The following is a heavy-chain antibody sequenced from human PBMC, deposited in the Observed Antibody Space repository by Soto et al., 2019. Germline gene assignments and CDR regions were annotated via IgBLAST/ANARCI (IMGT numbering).Heavy chain of an antibody. CDR2: IKTKAEGGAT. V-gene: IGHV3-15*07. D-gene: IGHD2-15*01. CDR3: TTGSVEGV. J-gene: IGHJ6*02. CDR1: DFTITDAW. Sequence: GESLRLSCAASDFTITDAWMNWVRQAPGKGLEWVGRIKTKAEGGATDYAAPLKGRFTISRDDSSNTLFLEMNSLKTEATVVYYCTTGSVEGVWGQGATVTVSS.